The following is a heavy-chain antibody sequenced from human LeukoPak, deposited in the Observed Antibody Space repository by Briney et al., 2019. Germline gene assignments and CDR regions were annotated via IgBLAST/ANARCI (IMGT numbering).Heavy chain of an antibody. J-gene: IGHJ6*03. CDR1: GYTFTTYH. CDR2: INRRSGGT. Sequence: ASVKVSCKASGYTFTTYHIHWVRQAPGHGLEWMGIINRRSGGTTYAQKCKGRVTMARDTSTSTLYMELSSLRAEDTAVYYCARVVVRGVYYMDVWGKGTTVTVSS. D-gene: IGHD3-10*01. V-gene: IGHV1-46*01. CDR3: ARVVVRGVYYMDV.